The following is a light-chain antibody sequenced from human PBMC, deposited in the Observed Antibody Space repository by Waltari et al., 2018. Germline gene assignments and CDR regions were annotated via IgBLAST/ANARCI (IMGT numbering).Light chain of an antibody. CDR2: EDT. J-gene: IGLJ2*01. Sequence: QSALTQPASVSGSPGQSITISCTGTSRDVGSYNLASWYHQRPGEAPNVILYEDTKRPSGVSSRFSGSKSGNTATLTISGLQAEDEGDYYCFSYAGDDTLKFGGGTKLTVL. CDR3: FSYAGDDTLK. CDR1: SRDVGSYNL. V-gene: IGLV2-23*01.